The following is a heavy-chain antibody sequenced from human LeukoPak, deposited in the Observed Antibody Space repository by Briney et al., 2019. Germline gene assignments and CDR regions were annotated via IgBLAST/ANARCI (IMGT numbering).Heavy chain of an antibody. CDR2: INPNSDGT. V-gene: IGHV1-2*02. CDR1: GSTFTGYY. Sequence: ASVKVSCKASGSTFTGYYMHLVRQAPGQGLEWMGLINPNSDGTNSAQKFQGRVTMTMATSDGTAYMELSRLASDDTAVYYCAKSAGYSPSDIDYWGQGTLVTVSS. CDR3: AKSAGYSPSDIDY. D-gene: IGHD6-13*01. J-gene: IGHJ4*02.